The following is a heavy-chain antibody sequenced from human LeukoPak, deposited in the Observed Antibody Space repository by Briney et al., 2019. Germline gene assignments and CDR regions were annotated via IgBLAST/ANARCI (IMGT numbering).Heavy chain of an antibody. CDR2: ISGSGGST. V-gene: IGHV3-23*01. D-gene: IGHD3-22*01. CDR3: ATVQREYYYDSSGIMGN. J-gene: IGHJ4*02. CDR1: GFTVSSYG. Sequence: GGTLRLSCAASGFTVSSYGMSWVRQAPGKGLEWVSAISGSGGSTYYADSVKGRFTISRDNSKNTLYLQMNSLRAEDTAVYYCATVQREYYYDSSGIMGNWGQGTLVTVSS.